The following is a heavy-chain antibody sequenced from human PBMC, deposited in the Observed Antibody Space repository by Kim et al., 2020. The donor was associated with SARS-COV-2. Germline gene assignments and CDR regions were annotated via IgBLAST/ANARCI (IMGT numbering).Heavy chain of an antibody. J-gene: IGHJ4*02. Sequence: ASVKVSCKASGYTFTSYYMHWVRQAPGQGLEWMGIINPSGGSTSYAQKFQGRVTMTRDTSTSTVHMELSSLRSEDTAVYYCARVRVCSGGSCYSFDYWGQGTLVTVSS. CDR1: GYTFTSYY. V-gene: IGHV1-46*01. D-gene: IGHD2-15*01. CDR3: ARVRVCSGGSCYSFDY. CDR2: INPSGGST.